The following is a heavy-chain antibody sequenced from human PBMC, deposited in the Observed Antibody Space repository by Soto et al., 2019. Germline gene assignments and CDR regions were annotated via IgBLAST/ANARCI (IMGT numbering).Heavy chain of an antibody. CDR2: IHCSGST. CDR3: ARGYYDSRGYSNPFDC. D-gene: IGHD3-22*01. J-gene: IGHJ4*02. Sequence: SETLSLTCTVSGGSISNYYWSWIRQSPGKGLEWIGYIHCSGSTKYNPSLESRVTISVDTPRNQFSLKLSSVTAADTAVYYCARGYYDSRGYSNPFDCWGQGALVTVSS. CDR1: GGSISNYY. V-gene: IGHV4-59*01.